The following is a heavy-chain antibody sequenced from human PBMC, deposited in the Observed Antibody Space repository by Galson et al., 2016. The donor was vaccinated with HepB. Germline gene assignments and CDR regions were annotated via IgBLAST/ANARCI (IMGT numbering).Heavy chain of an antibody. D-gene: IGHD2-2*01. CDR1: GFTVSNLY. Sequence: SLRLSCAASGFTVSNLYMTWVRQAPGKGLEWVALIYNSGRTTYADSVKGRFIISRDNSKNMMFLQMNNLRADETAVYYCATQSASTKCYWCFDPWGQGTLVTVSS. CDR2: IYNSGRT. V-gene: IGHV3-53*01. CDR3: ATQSASTKCYWCFDP. J-gene: IGHJ5*02.